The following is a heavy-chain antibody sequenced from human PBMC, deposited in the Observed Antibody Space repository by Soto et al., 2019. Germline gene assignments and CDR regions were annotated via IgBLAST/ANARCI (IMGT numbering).Heavy chain of an antibody. CDR1: GGSISSGDYY. J-gene: IGHJ4*02. Sequence: SETLSLTCSVSGGSISSGDYYWSWIRQPPGKGLEWIGYIYYSGSTYYNPSLKSRVTISVDTSKNQFSLKLSSVTAADTVVYYCARGFWTPAGYFDYWGQGTLVTVSS. CDR3: ARGFWTPAGYFDY. D-gene: IGHD3-3*01. CDR2: IYYSGST. V-gene: IGHV4-30-4*01.